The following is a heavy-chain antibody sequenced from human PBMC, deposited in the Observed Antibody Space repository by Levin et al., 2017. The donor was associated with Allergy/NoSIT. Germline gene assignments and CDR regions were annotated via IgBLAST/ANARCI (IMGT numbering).Heavy chain of an antibody. V-gene: IGHV3-49*03. Sequence: GGSLRLSCTASGFTFGDYAMSWFRQAPGKGLEWVGFIRSKAYGGTTEYAASVKGRFTISRDDSKSIAYLQMNSLKTEDTAVYYCNAVVPAAMLESRLDYWGQGTLVTVSS. D-gene: IGHD2-2*01. CDR2: IRSKAYGGTT. CDR1: GFTFGDYA. J-gene: IGHJ4*02. CDR3: NAVVPAAMLESRLDY.